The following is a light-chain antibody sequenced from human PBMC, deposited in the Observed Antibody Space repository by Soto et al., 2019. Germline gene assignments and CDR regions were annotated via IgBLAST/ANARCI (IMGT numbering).Light chain of an antibody. CDR2: GAS. Sequence: DIVMTQSPATLSVSPGESATLSCRASQTISNNLAWYQHKPGQAPRLLIYGASTRATGIPARFSGSGSGTEFTLTISSLQSEDFAIYYCQRYGNWLQTFGQGTKVEIK. CDR3: QRYGNWLQT. J-gene: IGKJ1*01. CDR1: QTISNN. V-gene: IGKV3-15*01.